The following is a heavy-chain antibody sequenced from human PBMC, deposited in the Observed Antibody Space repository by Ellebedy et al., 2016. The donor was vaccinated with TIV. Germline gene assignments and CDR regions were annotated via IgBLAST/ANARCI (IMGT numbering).Heavy chain of an antibody. Sequence: AASVKVSCKASGYTFTGYYIPWVRQAPGEGLEWMGRINPDRGDTDYAQKFQGRVTMTRDTSISTAYMEMSRLRSDDTAVYFCARGLGWLQRDSDYWGQGTLVTVSS. CDR2: INPDRGDT. V-gene: IGHV1-2*06. CDR3: ARGLGWLQRDSDY. J-gene: IGHJ4*02. CDR1: GYTFTGYY. D-gene: IGHD5-24*01.